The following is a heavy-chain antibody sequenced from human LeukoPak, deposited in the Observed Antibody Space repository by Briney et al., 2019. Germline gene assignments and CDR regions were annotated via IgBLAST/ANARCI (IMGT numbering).Heavy chain of an antibody. J-gene: IGHJ4*02. CDR3: ARPLDSSNNYFDY. Sequence: PGGSLRLSCEASPFIFSGHWLNWVRQAPGKGLEWVSFISSSSNYMSYADSVKGRFTISRDNAKSSLYLQMNSLRAEDTAVYYCARPLDSSNNYFDYWGQGTLVTVSA. CDR2: ISSSSNYM. D-gene: IGHD6-13*01. CDR1: PFIFSGHW. V-gene: IGHV3-21*01.